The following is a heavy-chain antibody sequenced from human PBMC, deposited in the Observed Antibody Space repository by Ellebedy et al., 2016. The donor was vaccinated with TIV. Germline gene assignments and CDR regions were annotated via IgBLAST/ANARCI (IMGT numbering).Heavy chain of an antibody. J-gene: IGHJ4*02. CDR1: GFTFSAYS. CDR2: ISSSISHI. CDR3: ARAYCSRTDCYYPLDY. D-gene: IGHD2-2*01. V-gene: IGHV3-21*01. Sequence: GGSLRLXXAASGFTFSAYSLNWVRQAPGKGLEWVSSISSSISHIYYADSVKGRFTISRDNAKNSLFLQMNSLRAEDTAVYYCARAYCSRTDCYYPLDYWGQGTLVTVSS.